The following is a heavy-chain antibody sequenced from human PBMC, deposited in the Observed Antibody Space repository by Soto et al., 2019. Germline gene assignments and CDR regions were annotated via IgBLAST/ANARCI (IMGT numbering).Heavy chain of an antibody. CDR1: GGSINNYY. V-gene: IGHV4-59*01. Sequence: QESGPGLVKPSETLSLTCTVSGGSINNYYWSWIRQPPGKGLEWIAYIYYSGSTNYNPSFKSRVIVSVDTSRNQFSLKLSSLTAADTAVYYCARWYSSSGYYGMDVWGQGTTVTVSS. CDR3: ARWYSSSGYYGMDV. CDR2: IYYSGST. J-gene: IGHJ6*02. D-gene: IGHD6-25*01.